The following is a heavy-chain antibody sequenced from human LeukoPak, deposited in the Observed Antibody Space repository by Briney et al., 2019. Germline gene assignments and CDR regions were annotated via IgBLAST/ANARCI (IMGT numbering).Heavy chain of an antibody. Sequence: PGGSLRLSCAASGFTFSSYSMNWVRQAPGKGLEWVSSISSSSSYIYYADSVKGRFTISRDNAKNSLYLQMNSLRAEDTAVYYCARDGGIVVVPAAIDYWGQGTLVTVSS. J-gene: IGHJ4*02. CDR3: ARDGGIVVVPAAIDY. CDR2: ISSSSSYI. V-gene: IGHV3-21*01. CDR1: GFTFSSYS. D-gene: IGHD2-2*02.